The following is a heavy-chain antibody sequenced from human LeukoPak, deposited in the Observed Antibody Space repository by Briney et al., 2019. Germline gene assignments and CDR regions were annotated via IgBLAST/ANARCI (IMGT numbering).Heavy chain of an antibody. J-gene: IGHJ4*02. CDR2: TYYRSKWYN. V-gene: IGHV6-1*01. CDR3: TREAVVGYSDY. CDR1: GDIVSGNSVT. D-gene: IGHD6-13*01. Sequence: SRTLSLTCAISGDIVSGNSVTWYWIRQSPSRGLEWLGRTYYRSKWYNDYAVSVKSRITINPDTSKNQFSLQLNSVSPEDTAVYYCTREAVVGYSDYWGQGILVTVSS.